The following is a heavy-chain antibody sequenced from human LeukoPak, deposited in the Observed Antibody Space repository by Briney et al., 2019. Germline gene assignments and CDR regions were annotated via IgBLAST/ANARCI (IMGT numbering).Heavy chain of an antibody. V-gene: IGHV4-34*01. CDR3: ARGPGASRTGDFDY. D-gene: IGHD1-26*01. CDR1: GGSFSGYY. J-gene: IGHJ4*02. CDR2: INRSGST. Sequence: SETLSLTCAVYGGSFSGYYWSWIRQPPGKGLEWIGEINRSGSTNYNPSLKSRVTISVDTSKNQFSLKLSSVTAADTAVYYCARGPGASRTGDFDYWGQGTLVTVSS.